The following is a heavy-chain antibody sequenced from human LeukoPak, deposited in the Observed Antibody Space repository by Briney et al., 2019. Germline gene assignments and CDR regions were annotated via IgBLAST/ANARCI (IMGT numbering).Heavy chain of an antibody. CDR2: INHSGST. CDR3: ARDPLISSGYYSITKPFVFDI. Sequence: SETLSLTCAVYGGSFSGYYWSWIRQPPGKGLEWIGEINHSGSTNINPSLKSRVTISVDTSKNQFSLKLSSVTAADTAVYYCARDPLISSGYYSITKPFVFDIWGQGKMVTVSS. V-gene: IGHV4-34*01. CDR1: GGSFSGYY. J-gene: IGHJ3*02. D-gene: IGHD3-22*01.